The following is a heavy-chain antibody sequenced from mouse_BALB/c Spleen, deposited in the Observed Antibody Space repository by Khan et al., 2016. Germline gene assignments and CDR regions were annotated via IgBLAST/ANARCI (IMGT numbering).Heavy chain of an antibody. CDR3: ARLEDI. V-gene: IGHV2-9*02. CDR1: GILLTSYG. D-gene: IGHD1-3*01. Sequence: QVQWKQAGPGLVAPSQSLSITCTVSGILLTSYGVHWVRQPPGKGLEWLGVIWAVGSTNYNSALMSRLSISKDNSKSQVFLKMNSLQTDGTAMYYCARLEDIWGQGTTLTVSS. CDR2: IWAVGST. J-gene: IGHJ2*01.